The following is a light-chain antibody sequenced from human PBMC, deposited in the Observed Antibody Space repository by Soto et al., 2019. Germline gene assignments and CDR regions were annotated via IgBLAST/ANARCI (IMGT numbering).Light chain of an antibody. CDR2: DVN. Sequence: QSALTQPGSVSGSPGQSVTLSRTGTSTDVGGYHYVSWYQHHAGKAPKIIIYDVNKRPSGVPDRFSGAKSGNTASLTISGLQTEDEADYYCCSYAGSYTLVFGGGTKVTVL. CDR1: STDVGGYHY. CDR3: CSYAGSYTLV. J-gene: IGLJ2*01. V-gene: IGLV2-11*01.